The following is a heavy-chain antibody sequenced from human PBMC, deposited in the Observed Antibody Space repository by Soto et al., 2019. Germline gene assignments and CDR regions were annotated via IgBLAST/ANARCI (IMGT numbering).Heavy chain of an antibody. J-gene: IGHJ6*02. V-gene: IGHV3-30*18. CDR2: ISYDGSNK. CDR3: AKGTYYDFWSGYRGMDV. Sequence: QVQLVESGGGVVQPGRSLRLSCAASGFTFSSYGMHWVRKAPGKGLEWVAVISYDGSNKYYADSVKGRFTISRDNSKNTLYLQMNSLRAEDTAVYYCAKGTYYDFWSGYRGMDVWGQGTTVTVSS. CDR1: GFTFSSYG. D-gene: IGHD3-3*01.